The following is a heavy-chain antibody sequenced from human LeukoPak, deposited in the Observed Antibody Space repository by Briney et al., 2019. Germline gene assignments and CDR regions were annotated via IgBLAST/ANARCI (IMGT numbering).Heavy chain of an antibody. Sequence: ASVNVSCKTSGYTFTTYSVSWVRLAPGQGLQWLGWISPYNGHTKYAHEFQGRVTMTTDTSTNTIYMDLRNLRSDDTAVYYCARIVDILLGLYFDHWGQGTLLTVSS. CDR3: ARIVDILLGLYFDH. CDR2: ISPYNGHT. D-gene: IGHD5-12*01. V-gene: IGHV1-18*01. J-gene: IGHJ4*02. CDR1: GYTFTTYS.